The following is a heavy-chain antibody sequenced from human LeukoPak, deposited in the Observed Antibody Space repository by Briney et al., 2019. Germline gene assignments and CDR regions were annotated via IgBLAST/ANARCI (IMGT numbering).Heavy chain of an antibody. V-gene: IGHV4-34*01. J-gene: IGHJ6*03. CDR3: SRAYSGSSFPYYYYYYTDV. Sequence: PPETLSLTCAVYGGSSSGYYWSWIRQPPGKGLEWIGEINHSGSTNYNPSLKSRVTISVDTSKNQFSLKLSSVTAADTAVYYCSRAYSGSSFPYYYYYYTDVWGKGTTVTVSS. D-gene: IGHD1-26*01. CDR2: INHSGST. CDR1: GGSSSGYY.